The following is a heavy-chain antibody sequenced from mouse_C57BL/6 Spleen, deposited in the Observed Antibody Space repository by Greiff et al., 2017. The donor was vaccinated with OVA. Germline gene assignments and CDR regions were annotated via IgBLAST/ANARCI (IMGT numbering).Heavy chain of an antibody. CDR3: ARFLDSSGYDAY. CDR1: GYTFTSYG. J-gene: IGHJ3*01. CDR2: IYPRSGNT. V-gene: IGHV1-81*01. Sequence: SGAELARPGASVKLSCKASGYTFTSYGISWVKQRTGQGLEWIGEIYPRSGNTYYNEKFKGKATLTADKSSSTAYMELRSLTSEDSAVYFCARFLDSSGYDAYWGQGTLVTVSA. D-gene: IGHD3-2*02.